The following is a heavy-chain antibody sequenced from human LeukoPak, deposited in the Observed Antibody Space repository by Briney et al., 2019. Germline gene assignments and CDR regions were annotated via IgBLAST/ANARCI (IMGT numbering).Heavy chain of an antibody. CDR1: GYSFTSYW. V-gene: IGHV5-10-1*01. CDR2: IDPSDSYT. J-gene: IGHJ4*02. Sequence: GASLKISCKGSGYSFTSYWISWVHQMPGKGLEWMGRIDPSDSYTNYSPSFQGHVTISADKSISTAYLQWSSLKASDTAMYYCARGDDTAMVLDYWGQGTLVTVSS. CDR3: ARGDDTAMVLDY. D-gene: IGHD5-18*01.